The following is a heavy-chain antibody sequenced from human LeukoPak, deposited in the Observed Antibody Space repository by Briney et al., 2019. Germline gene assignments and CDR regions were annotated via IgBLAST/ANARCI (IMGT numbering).Heavy chain of an antibody. CDR2: IYYSGST. Sequence: SETLSLTCTVSGGSISSYYWSWIRQPPGKGLEWSGYIYYSGSTNYNPSLKTRVDISVDTSKSQYSLKLSSVTAADTAVYYCARRGSSWARGYFDYWGQGTLVTVSS. D-gene: IGHD6-13*01. V-gene: IGHV4-59*08. J-gene: IGHJ4*02. CDR3: ARRGSSWARGYFDY. CDR1: GGSISSYY.